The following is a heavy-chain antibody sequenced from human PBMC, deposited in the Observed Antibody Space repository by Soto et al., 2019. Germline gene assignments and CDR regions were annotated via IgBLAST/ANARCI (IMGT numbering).Heavy chain of an antibody. CDR1: GFTFSSYA. CDR3: ARAYHDYGDYYFDY. V-gene: IGHV3-64*01. J-gene: IGHJ4*02. Sequence: GSLRLSCAASGFTFSSYAMHWVRQAPGKGLEYVSAISSNGGSTYYANSVKGRFTISRDNSKNTLYLQMGSLRAEDMAVYYCARAYHDYGDYYFDYWGQGTLVTVSS. CDR2: ISSNGGST. D-gene: IGHD4-17*01.